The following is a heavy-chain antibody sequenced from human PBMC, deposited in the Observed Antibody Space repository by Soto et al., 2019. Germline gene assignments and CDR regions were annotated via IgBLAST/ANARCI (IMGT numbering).Heavy chain of an antibody. Sequence: PSETLSLTCTVSGGSISSDTYYWGWIRQPPGKGLEYIGTIYYTGTTYYNPPLKSRITISVDTSKNQFSLKLRSVTAADTAVYFCARLALAAVGYQWFDPWGQGALVTVS. CDR3: ARLALAAVGYQWFDP. V-gene: IGHV4-39*01. CDR2: IYYTGTT. D-gene: IGHD6-13*01. J-gene: IGHJ5*02. CDR1: GGSISSDTYY.